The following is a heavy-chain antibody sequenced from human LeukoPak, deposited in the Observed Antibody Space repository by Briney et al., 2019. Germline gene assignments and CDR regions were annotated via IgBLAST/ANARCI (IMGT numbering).Heavy chain of an antibody. D-gene: IGHD1-26*01. CDR3: ARGGAGAFDI. CDR2: IYTSGST. Sequence: SETLSLTCTVSGGSISSGSYYWSWIRQPAGKGLEWIGRIYTSGSTNYNPSLKSRVTMSVDTSKNQFSLKLSSVTAADTAVYYCARGGAGAFDIWGQGTMVTVSS. V-gene: IGHV4-61*02. J-gene: IGHJ3*02. CDR1: GGSISSGSYY.